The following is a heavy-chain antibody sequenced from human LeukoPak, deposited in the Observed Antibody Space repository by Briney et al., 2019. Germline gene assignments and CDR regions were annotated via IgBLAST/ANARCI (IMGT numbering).Heavy chain of an antibody. V-gene: IGHV3-23*01. CDR3: AKDLKGFES. CDR1: GFTFGSNA. J-gene: IGHJ5*01. Sequence: GGSLRLSCAASGFTFGSNAMSWVRQAPGKGLEWVSGITVSGGSTYYADSVKGRFTTSRDISKNTLYLRMDSLRAEDTAVYYCAKDLKGFESWGQGTLVTVSS. CDR2: ITVSGGST. D-gene: IGHD3-9*01.